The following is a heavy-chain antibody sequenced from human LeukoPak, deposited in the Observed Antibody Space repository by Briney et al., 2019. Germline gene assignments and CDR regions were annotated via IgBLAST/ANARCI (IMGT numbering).Heavy chain of an antibody. J-gene: IGHJ6*02. V-gene: IGHV1-2*04. CDR1: GYTFIDSY. Sequence: ASVKVSCKTSGYTFIDSYMHWVRQAPGQGLEWMGCINLYSGGAHYAQKFQDWLSMTRDTSINTAYMELSSLRSDDTAVYYCARDILGRSNGGSNYFGMEVWGQGTTVTVSS. D-gene: IGHD2-15*01. CDR2: INLYSGGA. CDR3: ARDILGRSNGGSNYFGMEV.